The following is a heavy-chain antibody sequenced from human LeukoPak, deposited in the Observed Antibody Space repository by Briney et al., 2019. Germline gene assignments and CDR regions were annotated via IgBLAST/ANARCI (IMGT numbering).Heavy chain of an antibody. CDR3: ARSSTEDAFDI. CDR1: GGSISSGGYS. Sequence: PSETLSLTCAVSGGSISSGGYSWSWIRQPPGKGLEWIGYIYQSGSTYYNPSLKSRVTISVDRSKNQFSLKLSSVTAADTAVYYCARSSTEDAFDIWDQGTMVTVSS. CDR2: IYQSGST. D-gene: IGHD2-2*01. V-gene: IGHV4-30-2*01. J-gene: IGHJ3*02.